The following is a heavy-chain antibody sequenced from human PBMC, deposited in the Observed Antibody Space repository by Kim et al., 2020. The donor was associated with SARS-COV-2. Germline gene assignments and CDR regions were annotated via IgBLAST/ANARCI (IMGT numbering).Heavy chain of an antibody. J-gene: IGHJ6*02. CDR3: ARADGDSYYYYGLDV. CDR2: INSGSTYI. Sequence: GGSLRLSCAVSGFNFNSYFMNWVRQAPGKGLEWVSSINSGSTYIYYADSVKGRFTISRDNAKNSLYLQMDTLRAEDTAVYYCARADGDSYYYYGLDVWGQGAPVTVSS. V-gene: IGHV3-21*01. CDR1: GFNFNSYF. D-gene: IGHD4-17*01.